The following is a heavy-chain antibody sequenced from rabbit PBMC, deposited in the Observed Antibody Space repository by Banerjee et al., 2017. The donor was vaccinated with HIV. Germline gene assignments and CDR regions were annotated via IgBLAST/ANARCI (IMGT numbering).Heavy chain of an antibody. CDR2: IYTSSSGST. D-gene: IGHD8-1*01. CDR3: ARGDDYAGYGYSW. V-gene: IGHV1S45*01. CDR1: GFSFSSNYW. J-gene: IGHJ4*01. Sequence: QEQLEESGGDLVKPEGSLTLTCTASGFSFSSNYWLCWVRQAPGKGLEWIACIYTSSSGSTYYASWARGRFTISKTSSTTVTLQMTSLTAADTATYFCARGDDYAGYGYSWWGQGTLVTVS.